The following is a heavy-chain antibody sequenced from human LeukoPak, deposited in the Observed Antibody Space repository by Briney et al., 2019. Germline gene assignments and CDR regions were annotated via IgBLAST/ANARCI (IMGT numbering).Heavy chain of an antibody. V-gene: IGHV3-74*01. CDR3: ATYSSSWHAIDY. J-gene: IGHJ4*02. CDR2: INSDGRST. CDR1: GLTFSCFL. Sequence: GGPLTLSCAVSGLTFSCFLVDLVRQAPGKGPVGVSRINSDGRSTSYADCVKGRFTISRDKAKNTLYLQMNSLRGADTAVYYCATYSSSWHAIDYWGQGTLVTVSS. D-gene: IGHD6-13*01.